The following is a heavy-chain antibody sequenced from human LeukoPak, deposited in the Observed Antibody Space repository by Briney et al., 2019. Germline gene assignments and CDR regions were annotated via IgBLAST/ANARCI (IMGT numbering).Heavy chain of an antibody. J-gene: IGHJ4*02. Sequence: GGSLRLSCAASGFTFSSYSMNWVRQAPGKGLEWVSSISSSSSYIYYADSVKGRFTISRDNAKNSLYLQMNSLRAEDTAVYYCARGEYHQDGIGYNRFDNWGQGALVTVSS. D-gene: IGHD5-24*01. CDR2: ISSSSSYI. CDR1: GFTFSSYS. V-gene: IGHV3-21*01. CDR3: ARGEYHQDGIGYNRFDN.